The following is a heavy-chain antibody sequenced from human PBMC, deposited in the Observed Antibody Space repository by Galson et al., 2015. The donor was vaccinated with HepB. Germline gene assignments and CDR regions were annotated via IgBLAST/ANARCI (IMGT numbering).Heavy chain of an antibody. J-gene: IGHJ3*02. CDR2: INPNSGDT. Sequence: SVXVSCKASGYTFTGYYMHWVRQAPGEGLEWMGRINPNSGDTNYAQKFQGRVTMTRDTSISTAYMELSRLRSDDTAVYFCAPAGAGDAFDIWGQGTMVTVSS. CDR3: APAGAGDAFDI. CDR1: GYTFTGYY. D-gene: IGHD7-27*01. V-gene: IGHV1-2*06.